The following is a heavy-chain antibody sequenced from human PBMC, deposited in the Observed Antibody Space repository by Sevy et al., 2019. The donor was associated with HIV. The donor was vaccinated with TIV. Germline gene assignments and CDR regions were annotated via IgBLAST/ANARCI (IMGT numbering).Heavy chain of an antibody. CDR2: IYYSGST. V-gene: IGHV4-31*03. Sequence: SETLSLTCIVSGGSISSGGYYWSWIRQHPGKGLEWIGYIYYSGSTYYNPSLKSRVTISVDTSKNQFSLKLSSVTAADTAVYYCARGSGEGFDYWGQGTLVTVSS. CDR1: GGSISSGGYY. J-gene: IGHJ4*02. CDR3: ARGSGEGFDY. D-gene: IGHD7-27*01.